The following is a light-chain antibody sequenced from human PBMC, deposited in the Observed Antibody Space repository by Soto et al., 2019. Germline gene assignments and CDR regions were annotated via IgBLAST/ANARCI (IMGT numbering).Light chain of an antibody. V-gene: IGLV4-60*03. CDR1: SGHSSYI. Sequence: QPVLTQSSSASASLGSSVKLTCTLSSGHSSYIIAWHQQQPGKAPRYLMKLEGSGSYNKGSGVPDRFSGSSSGADRYLTISNRQSEGEADYYCETWDSNTRVFGGGTKLTVL. CDR3: ETWDSNTRV. CDR2: LEGSGSY. J-gene: IGLJ2*01.